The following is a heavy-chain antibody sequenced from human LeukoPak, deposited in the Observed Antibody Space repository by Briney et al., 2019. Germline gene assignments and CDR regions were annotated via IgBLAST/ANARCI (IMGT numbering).Heavy chain of an antibody. Sequence: PGGSLRLSRAASGFTFSSYAMNWVRQAPGKGLEWVSAIRGSGDISYYVDSVKGRFTISRDNSKNTLYLQMTSLRAEDTAIYYCAKDDDNWNVVFDYWGQGTLVTVSS. D-gene: IGHD1-20*01. J-gene: IGHJ4*02. CDR1: GFTFSSYA. V-gene: IGHV3-23*01. CDR3: AKDDDNWNVVFDY. CDR2: IRGSGDIS.